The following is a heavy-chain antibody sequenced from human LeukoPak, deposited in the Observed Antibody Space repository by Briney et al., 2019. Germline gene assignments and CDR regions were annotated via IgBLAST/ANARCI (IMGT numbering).Heavy chain of an antibody. CDR1: GFTFSSYA. CDR2: ISGSGGST. V-gene: IGHV3-23*01. CDR3: ARDERITIFGVATWNDY. D-gene: IGHD3-3*01. J-gene: IGHJ4*02. Sequence: GGSLGLSCAASGFTFSSYAMSWVRQAPVKGLEWVSAISGSGGSTYYADSVKGRFTISRDNSKNTLYLQMNSLRAEDTAVYYCARDERITIFGVATWNDYWGQGTLVTVSS.